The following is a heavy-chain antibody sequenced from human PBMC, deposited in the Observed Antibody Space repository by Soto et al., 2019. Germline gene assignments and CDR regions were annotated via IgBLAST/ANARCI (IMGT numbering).Heavy chain of an antibody. Sequence: SETLSLTFTLSASSLSSDCYYCLWIRKHPGKGLLWIVYNNYSGSTNYNTSLKRRVTISVETSKNQFSLKLSSVTAADTAVYYCARQNYYGSGSYYNPYPRLAFDYWGQGTLVTVSS. CDR1: ASSLSSDCYY. J-gene: IGHJ4*02. CDR2: NNYSGST. V-gene: IGHV4-61*01. CDR3: ARQNYYGSGSYYNPYPRLAFDY. D-gene: IGHD3-10*01.